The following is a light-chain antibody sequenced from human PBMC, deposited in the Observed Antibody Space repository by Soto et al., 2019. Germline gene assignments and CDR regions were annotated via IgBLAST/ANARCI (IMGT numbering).Light chain of an antibody. CDR3: QHYNIYWT. J-gene: IGKJ1*01. Sequence: DIQMTQSPSTLSASVGDRVTITCRASQSISSWLAWYQQKPGKAPKLLIYKASSLESGVPSRFSGSGSGTEFTLTISSLQPDDFATYYCQHYNIYWTFGQGTKVDIK. CDR2: KAS. V-gene: IGKV1-5*03. CDR1: QSISSW.